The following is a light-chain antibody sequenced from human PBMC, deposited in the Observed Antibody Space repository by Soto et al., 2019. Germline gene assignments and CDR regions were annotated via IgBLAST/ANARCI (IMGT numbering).Light chain of an antibody. J-gene: IGKJ4*01. Sequence: EIQRTESPSSLSASVGDTVTIICQASQEINFYLNWYQQKPGKAPKLLIHDTSKLETGVPSRFSGSRSGTDFTLTISSLKHEDRATYHCQQYDNLTFTFGGGTKVDIK. V-gene: IGKV1-33*01. CDR3: QQYDNLTFT. CDR2: DTS. CDR1: QEINFY.